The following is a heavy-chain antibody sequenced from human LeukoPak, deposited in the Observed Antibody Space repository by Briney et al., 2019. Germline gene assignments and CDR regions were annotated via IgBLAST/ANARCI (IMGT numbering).Heavy chain of an antibody. CDR1: GFTFTTYW. J-gene: IGHJ3*02. Sequence: PGGSLRLSCAASGFTFTTYWMSWVRQAPGKGLEWVANIKEDGSVRYYVDSVKGRFTISRDNAKNSLYVRMNSLKADDNAVEYSARDFDGVQAFDIWGQGTMVTVSS. CDR2: IKEDGSVR. D-gene: IGHD3-10*01. CDR3: ARDFDGVQAFDI. V-gene: IGHV3-7*01.